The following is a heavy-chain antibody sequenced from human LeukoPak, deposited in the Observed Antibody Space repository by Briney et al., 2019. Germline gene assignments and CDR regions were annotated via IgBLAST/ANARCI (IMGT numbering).Heavy chain of an antibody. V-gene: IGHV1-46*01. CDR3: ARDQEGFDY. CDR1: GYSFTSNY. CDR2: IYPRDGST. J-gene: IGHJ4*02. Sequence: ASVKVSCKVSGYSFTSNYIHWVRQAPGQGLEWMGMIYPRDGSTSYAQRFQDRVTVTRDTSTSTVHMELSGLRSEDTAVYYCARDQEGFDYWGQGTLVTVFS.